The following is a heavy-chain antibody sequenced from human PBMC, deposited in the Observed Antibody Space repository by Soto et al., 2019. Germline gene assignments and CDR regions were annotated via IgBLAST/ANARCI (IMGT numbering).Heavy chain of an antibody. CDR1: GFTFRSFG. Sequence: QVQLVESGGGVIQPGTSLSLSCGSSGFTFRSFGMYWVRQAPGKGLEWVAVVSYDGNHKYYADSVKGRFTVSRDNAKNMTYPQMNCLRGEYTAVYYCAKDVRQQLVLNYGMDVWWQGTTVTVSS. V-gene: IGHV3-30*18. J-gene: IGHJ6*01. CDR2: VSYDGNHK. D-gene: IGHD6-6*01. CDR3: AKDVRQQLVLNYGMDV.